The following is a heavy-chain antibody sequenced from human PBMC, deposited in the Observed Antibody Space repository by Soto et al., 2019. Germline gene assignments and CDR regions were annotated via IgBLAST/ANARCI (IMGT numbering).Heavy chain of an antibody. J-gene: IGHJ4*02. CDR3: ARRWGPGFDY. CDR1: GGSISSDY. V-gene: IGHV4-59*08. CDR2: VYYSEST. D-gene: IGHD7-27*01. Sequence: QVQLQESGPGLVKPSETLSLTCAVSGGSISSDYWTWIWHPPGKGLEWVGYVYYSESTNYNPSLKSRVTISVDTSKNQFSLKLSSVTAADTAVYYCARRWGPGFDYWGQGTLVTVSS.